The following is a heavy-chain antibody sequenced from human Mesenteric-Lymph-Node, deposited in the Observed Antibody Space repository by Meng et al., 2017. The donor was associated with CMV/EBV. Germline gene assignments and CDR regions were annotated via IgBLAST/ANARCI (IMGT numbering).Heavy chain of an antibody. V-gene: IGHV4-30-4*08. Sequence: GSITSHDYYWSWIRQTPGKGLEGIGYIYYTGSTYYNPSLKSRVTISRDTSKNQFSLKRTSVTAADTAVYYCARDMQGSYGSLNWFDPWGQGTLVTVSS. J-gene: IGHJ5*02. CDR3: ARDMQGSYGSLNWFDP. CDR1: GSITSHDYY. D-gene: IGHD5-18*01. CDR2: IYYTGST.